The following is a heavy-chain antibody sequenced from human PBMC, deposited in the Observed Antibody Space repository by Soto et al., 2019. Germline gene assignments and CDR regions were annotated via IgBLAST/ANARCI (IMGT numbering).Heavy chain of an antibody. J-gene: IGHJ4*02. CDR3: AKDPAVAGRHFDY. CDR1: GFIVSSYW. Sequence: GSLRLSCAASGFIVSSYWMHWVRQAPGKGLEWISRIKFDGTDITYEDSVKGRFTISRDNSKNTLYLQMNSLRAEDTAVYYCAKDPAVAGRHFDYWGQGTLVTVSS. V-gene: IGHV3-74*01. D-gene: IGHD6-19*01. CDR2: IKFDGTDI.